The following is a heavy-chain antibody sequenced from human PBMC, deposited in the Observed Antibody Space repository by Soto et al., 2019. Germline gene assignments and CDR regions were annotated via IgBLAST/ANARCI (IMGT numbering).Heavy chain of an antibody. Sequence: GGSISSGGYSWSWIRQPPGKGLEWIGYIYHSGSTYYNPSLKSRVTISVDRSKNQFSLKLSSVTAADTAVYYCGCGGYYYYGMDVWGQGTTVTVSS. CDR2: IYHSGST. D-gene: IGHD2-15*01. CDR3: GCGGYYYYGMDV. V-gene: IGHV4-30-2*01. J-gene: IGHJ6*02. CDR1: GGSISSGGYS.